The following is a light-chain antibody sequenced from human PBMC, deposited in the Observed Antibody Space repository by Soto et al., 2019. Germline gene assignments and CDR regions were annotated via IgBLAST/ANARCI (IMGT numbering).Light chain of an antibody. CDR2: DVS. Sequence: QSVLTQPASVSGSPGQSITISCTGTSSDVGGYNYVSWYQQHAGKAPKLMIYDVSKRPSGVSNRFSGSKSGNTASLTISGLQAEDEADYYCSSYTSSSTLGVFGGGTKSPS. V-gene: IGLV2-14*01. J-gene: IGLJ2*01. CDR3: SSYTSSSTLGV. CDR1: SSDVGGYNY.